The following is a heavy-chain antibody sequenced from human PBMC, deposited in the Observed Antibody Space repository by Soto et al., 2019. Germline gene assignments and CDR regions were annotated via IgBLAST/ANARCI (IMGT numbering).Heavy chain of an antibody. V-gene: IGHV3-30-3*01. Sequence: GGSLRLSCAASGFTFSSYAMHWVRQAPGKGLEWVAVISYDGSNKYYADSVKGRFTISRDNSKNTLYLQMNSLRAEDTAVYYCARDPSPVEMATIRESGYFDYWGQGTLVTVSS. J-gene: IGHJ4*02. CDR3: ARDPSPVEMATIRESGYFDY. CDR1: GFTFSSYA. CDR2: ISYDGSNK. D-gene: IGHD5-12*01.